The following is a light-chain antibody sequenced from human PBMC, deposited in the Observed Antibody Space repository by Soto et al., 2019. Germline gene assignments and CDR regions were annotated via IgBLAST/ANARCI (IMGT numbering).Light chain of an antibody. CDR1: SWHSSYA. V-gene: IGLV4-69*01. CDR2: LNSDGSH. J-gene: IGLJ2*01. CDR3: QTWGTGPQVV. Sequence: QLVLTQSPSASASLGASVKLTCTLSSWHSSYAFAWHQQQPEKGPRYLMKLNSDGSHSKGDGIPDRFSGSSSGAERYLTISSLQSEDEADYYCQTWGTGPQVVFGGGTKLTVL.